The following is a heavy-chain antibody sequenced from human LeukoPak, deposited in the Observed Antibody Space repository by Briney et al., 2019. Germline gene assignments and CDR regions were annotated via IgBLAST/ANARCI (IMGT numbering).Heavy chain of an antibody. Sequence: GGSLRLSCAASGFTFSSYWMSWVRQAPGKGLEWVANIKQDGSEKYYVDSVKGRFTISRDNAKNSLYLQMNSLRAEDTAVYYCARGGTMVRGVIEYYFDYWGQGTLVTVSS. CDR1: GFTFSSYW. V-gene: IGHV3-7*01. CDR3: ARGGTMVRGVIEYYFDY. D-gene: IGHD3-10*01. J-gene: IGHJ4*02. CDR2: IKQDGSEK.